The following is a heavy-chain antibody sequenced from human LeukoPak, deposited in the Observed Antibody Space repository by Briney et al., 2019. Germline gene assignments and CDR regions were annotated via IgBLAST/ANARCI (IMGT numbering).Heavy chain of an antibody. J-gene: IGHJ6*02. CDR2: IYYSGST. D-gene: IGHD2-15*01. CDR1: GGSISSGGYY. CDR3: AREGVVVAATSMDV. V-gene: IGHV4-31*03. Sequence: SQTLSLTCTVSGGSISSGGYYWSWIRQHPGKGLEWIGYIYYSGSTYYNPSLESRVTISVDTSKNQFPLKLSSVTAADTAVYYCAREGVVVAATSMDVWGQGTTVTVSS.